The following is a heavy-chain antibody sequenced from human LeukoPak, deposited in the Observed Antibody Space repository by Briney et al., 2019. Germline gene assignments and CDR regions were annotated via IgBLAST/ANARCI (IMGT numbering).Heavy chain of an antibody. J-gene: IGHJ4*02. V-gene: IGHV3-74*01. CDR3: ARGPDYYDSSGRIDY. Sequence: GGSLRLSCAASGFTFSSYWMHWVRQAPGKGLVWVSRINSDGSSTSYVDSVKGRFTISRHNAKNTLYLQMNSLRAEDTAVYYCARGPDYYDSSGRIDYWGQGTLVTVSS. CDR1: GFTFSSYW. D-gene: IGHD3-22*01. CDR2: INSDGSST.